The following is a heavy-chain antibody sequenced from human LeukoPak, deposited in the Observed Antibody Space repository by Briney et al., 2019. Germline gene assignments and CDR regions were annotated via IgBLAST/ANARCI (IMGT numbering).Heavy chain of an antibody. V-gene: IGHV4-39*01. CDR3: ARGYYDSSRYYYGYFQH. CDR2: IYYSGST. J-gene: IGHJ1*01. CDR1: GGSISSSSYY. D-gene: IGHD3-22*01. Sequence: SETLSLTCTVSGGSISSSSYYWGWIRQPPGKGLEWIGSIYYSGSTYYNPSLKSRVTIYVDTYKNQFSLKLSSVTAADTAVYYCARGYYDSSRYYYGYFQHWGQGTLVTVSS.